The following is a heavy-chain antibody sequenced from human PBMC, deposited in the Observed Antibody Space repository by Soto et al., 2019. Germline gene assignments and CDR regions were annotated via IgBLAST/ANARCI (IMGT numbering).Heavy chain of an antibody. J-gene: IGHJ4*02. CDR3: AKYSTSWSGGQFDY. Sequence: EVQLLESGGGLVQPGGSLRLSCAASGFTFSSYAMSWVRQAPGKGLEWVLAVSSSGGSTYYADSVKGRFTISRDNSKNTLYLQMNSLRAEDTAVYYCAKYSTSWSGGQFDYWGQGNLVTVSA. CDR1: GFTFSSYA. V-gene: IGHV3-23*01. CDR2: VSSSGGST. D-gene: IGHD6-13*01.